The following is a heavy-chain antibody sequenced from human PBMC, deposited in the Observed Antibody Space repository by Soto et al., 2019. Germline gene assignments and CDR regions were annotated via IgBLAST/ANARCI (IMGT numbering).Heavy chain of an antibody. CDR1: GGSISSGDYY. V-gene: IGHV4-30-4*01. D-gene: IGHD5-18*01. CDR3: ARARATAMAYFDY. CDR2: IYYSGST. Sequence: KPSETLSLTCTVSGGSISSGDYYWSWIRQPPGKGLEWIGYIYYSGSTYYNPSLKSRVTISVDTSKNQFSLKLSSVTAADTAVYYCARARATAMAYFDYWGPGTLVTVSS. J-gene: IGHJ4*02.